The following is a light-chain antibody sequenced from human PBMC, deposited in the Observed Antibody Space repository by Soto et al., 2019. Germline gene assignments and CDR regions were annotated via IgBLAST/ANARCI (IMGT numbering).Light chain of an antibody. CDR3: QQRHILPMT. CDR1: QSFRGL. J-gene: IGKJ5*01. Sequence: EVVLTQSPVTLSLSPGERATLSCRASQSFRGLLAWYQQKPGQAPRLLIYDAYNRATGIPPRFSGSGSGTEFTLTISSLEPEDSAVYYCQQRHILPMTFGQGTRVEIK. CDR2: DAY. V-gene: IGKV3-11*01.